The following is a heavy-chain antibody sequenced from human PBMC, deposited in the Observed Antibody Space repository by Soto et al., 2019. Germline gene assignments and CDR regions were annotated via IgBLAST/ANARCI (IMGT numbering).Heavy chain of an antibody. CDR3: ARSPETDIVVVPIRQKRGDYYGMDV. CDR2: ISSSSSTI. J-gene: IGHJ6*02. D-gene: IGHD2-2*01. CDR1: GFTFSSYS. Sequence: EVQLVETGGGLVQPGGSLRLSCAASGFTFSSYSMNWVRQAPGKGLEWVSYISSSSSTIYYADSVKCRFTISKDNAKNSLYLQMNSLRDEDTAVYYCARSPETDIVVVPIRQKRGDYYGMDVWGQGTTVTVSS. V-gene: IGHV3-48*02.